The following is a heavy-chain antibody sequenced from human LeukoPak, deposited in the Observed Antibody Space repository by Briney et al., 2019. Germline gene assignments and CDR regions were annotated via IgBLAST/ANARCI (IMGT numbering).Heavy chain of an antibody. J-gene: IGHJ4*02. CDR3: ARYSRPAATLDY. Sequence: SETLSLTCTVSGGSISNYYWTWIRQPPGKGLEWIGEINHSGSTNYNPSLKSRVTISVDTSKNQFSLKLSSVTAADTAVYYCARYSRPAATLDYWGRGTLVTVSS. CDR1: GGSISNYY. CDR2: INHSGST. D-gene: IGHD2-2*01. V-gene: IGHV4-34*01.